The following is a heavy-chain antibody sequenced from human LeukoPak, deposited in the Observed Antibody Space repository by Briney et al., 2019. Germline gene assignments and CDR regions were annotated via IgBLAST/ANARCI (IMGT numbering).Heavy chain of an antibody. CDR1: GFTFSSYS. CDR3: ARGGPTTAPDAFDI. D-gene: IGHD4-4*01. CDR2: ISSSSSYI. V-gene: IGHV3-21*01. J-gene: IGHJ3*02. Sequence: GGSLRLSCAASGFTFSSYSMNWVRQAPGKGLEWVSSISSSSSYIYYADSVKGRFTISRDNAKNSLYLQMNSLRAEDTAVYYCARGGPTTAPDAFDIWGQGTMVTVSS.